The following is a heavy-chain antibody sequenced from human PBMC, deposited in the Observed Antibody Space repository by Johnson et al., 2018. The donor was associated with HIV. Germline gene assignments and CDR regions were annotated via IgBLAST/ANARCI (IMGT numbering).Heavy chain of an antibody. CDR3: ARDQLHGAFDI. CDR2: ISSSGSTI. Sequence: SLRLSCAASGITVSSNYMSWIRQAPGKGLEWVSYISSSGSTIYYADSVKGRFTISTDNSKNMLYLQMNSLRVEDTAVYYCARDQLHGAFDIWGQGTMVTVSS. D-gene: IGHD4-23*01. CDR1: GITVSSNY. J-gene: IGHJ3*02. V-gene: IGHV3-11*04.